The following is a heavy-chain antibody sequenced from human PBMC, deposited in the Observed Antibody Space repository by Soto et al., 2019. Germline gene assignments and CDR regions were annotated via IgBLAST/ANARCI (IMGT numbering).Heavy chain of an antibody. CDR3: AKAYRGGYCSCGSCYSYYYGMDV. V-gene: IGHV3-30*18. D-gene: IGHD2-15*01. Sequence: GGSLRLSCAASGFTFSSYGMHWVRQAPGKGLEWVAVISYDGSNKYYADSVKGRFTISRDNSKNTLYLQMNSLRAEDSAVYYCAKAYRGGYCSCGSCYSYYYGMDVWGQGTTVTVSS. CDR2: ISYDGSNK. J-gene: IGHJ6*02. CDR1: GFTFSSYG.